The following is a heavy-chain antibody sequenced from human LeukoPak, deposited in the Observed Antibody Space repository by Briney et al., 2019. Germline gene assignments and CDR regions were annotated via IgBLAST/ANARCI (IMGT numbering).Heavy chain of an antibody. J-gene: IGHJ4*02. CDR1: GGSISSGDYY. Sequence: PSQTLSLTCTVSGGSISSGDYYWSWIRQPPGKGLEWIGYIYYSGSTYYNPSLKSRVTISVDTSKNQFSLKLSSVTAADTAVYYCARGSNCSGGSCYPYWGQGTLVTVSS. CDR2: IYYSGST. CDR3: ARGSNCSGGSCYPY. V-gene: IGHV4-30-4*01. D-gene: IGHD2-15*01.